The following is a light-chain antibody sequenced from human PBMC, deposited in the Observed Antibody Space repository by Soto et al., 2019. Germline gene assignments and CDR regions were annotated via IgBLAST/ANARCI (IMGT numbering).Light chain of an antibody. J-gene: IGKJ1*01. CDR2: AAS. CDR3: HQSHSVPGT. CDR1: QNIGVY. V-gene: IGKV1-39*01. Sequence: DIQMTQSPSSLSASVGERVTITCRASQNIGVYLNWYQQKPGKAPTLLIYAASSLQSGVSSRFSGSGSATDFTLTISSLLPEDFATYYCHQSHSVPGTFGQGTKVEIK.